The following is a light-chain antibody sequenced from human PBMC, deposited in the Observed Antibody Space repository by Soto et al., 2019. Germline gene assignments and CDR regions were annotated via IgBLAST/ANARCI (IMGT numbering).Light chain of an antibody. CDR1: SSDDGFYNF. V-gene: IGLV2-14*01. Sequence: QSVLTQPASVSGSPGQSITIPCTGTSSDDGFYNFVSWYQQHPGKAPKLIIYEVSNRPSGVSYRFSGSKSGNTASLTISGLQAEDEADYYCSSYTRSSTLVFGTGTKLTVL. J-gene: IGLJ1*01. CDR3: SSYTRSSTLV. CDR2: EVS.